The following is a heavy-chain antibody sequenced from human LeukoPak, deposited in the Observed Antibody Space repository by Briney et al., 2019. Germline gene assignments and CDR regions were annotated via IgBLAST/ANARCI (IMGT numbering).Heavy chain of an antibody. J-gene: IGHJ4*02. Sequence: PSETLSLTCTVSGGSISSYYWSWIRQPPGKGLEWIGYIYYSGSTNYNPSLKSRVTISVDTSKNQFSLKLSSVTAAGTAVYYCARAKWFGELCYLDYWGQGTLVTVSS. CDR1: GGSISSYY. CDR2: IYYSGST. D-gene: IGHD3-10*01. V-gene: IGHV4-59*01. CDR3: ARAKWFGELCYLDY.